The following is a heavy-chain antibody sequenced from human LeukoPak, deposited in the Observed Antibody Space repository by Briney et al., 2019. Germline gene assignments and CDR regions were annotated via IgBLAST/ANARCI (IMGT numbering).Heavy chain of an antibody. J-gene: IGHJ4*02. CDR2: IYYSGST. CDR3: ATYRQVLLPFES. CDR1: GGSISSSSYY. Sequence: SETLSLTCTVSGGSISSSSYYWGWIRQPPAKGLERIGSIYYSGSTYYNPSLKSRVTISVDTSKNQFSLKLSSVTAADTAIYYCATYRQVLLPFESWGQGTLVTVSS. V-gene: IGHV4-39*07. D-gene: IGHD5-18*01.